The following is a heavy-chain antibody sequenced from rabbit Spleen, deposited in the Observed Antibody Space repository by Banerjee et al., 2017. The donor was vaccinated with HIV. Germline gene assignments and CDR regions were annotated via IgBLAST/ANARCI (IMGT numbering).Heavy chain of an antibody. Sequence: QSLEESGGDLVKPGASLTLTCIASGVSFSGNSYMCWVRQAPGKGLEWIACIDTGSSGFTYFASWAKGRFTISKTSSTTVTLQVTRLTAADTATYFCARDLAGIIGWNFGLWGQGTLVT. J-gene: IGHJ4*01. V-gene: IGHV1S40*01. CDR2: IDTGSSGFT. CDR3: ARDLAGIIGWNFGL. D-gene: IGHD4-1*01. CDR1: GVSFSGNSY.